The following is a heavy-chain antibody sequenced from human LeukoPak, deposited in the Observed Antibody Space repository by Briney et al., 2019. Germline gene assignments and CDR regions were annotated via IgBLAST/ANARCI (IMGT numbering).Heavy chain of an antibody. CDR1: GGSISSSSYY. Sequence: PSETLSLTCTVSGGSISSSSYYWGWIRQPPGKGLEWIGSIYYSGSTYYNPSLKSRVTISVDTSKNQFSLKLSSVTAADTAVYYCARVGGTRSTIFGVANEGWFDPWGQGTLVTVSS. J-gene: IGHJ5*02. D-gene: IGHD3-3*01. CDR2: IYYSGST. V-gene: IGHV4-39*07. CDR3: ARVGGTRSTIFGVANEGWFDP.